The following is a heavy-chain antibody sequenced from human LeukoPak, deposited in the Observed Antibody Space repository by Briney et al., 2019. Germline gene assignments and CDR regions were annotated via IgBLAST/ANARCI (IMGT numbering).Heavy chain of an antibody. CDR1: GGSINSGSYY. CDR2: INHSGST. J-gene: IGHJ3*02. CDR3: ARGGVLRFLEWLLNGVDAFDI. D-gene: IGHD3-3*01. V-gene: IGHV4-61*10. Sequence: PSETLSLTCTVSGGSINSGSYYWSWIRQPAGKGLEWIGEINHSGSTNYNPSLKSRVTISVDTSKNQFSLKLSSVTAADTAVYYCARGGVLRFLEWLLNGVDAFDIWGQGTMVTVSS.